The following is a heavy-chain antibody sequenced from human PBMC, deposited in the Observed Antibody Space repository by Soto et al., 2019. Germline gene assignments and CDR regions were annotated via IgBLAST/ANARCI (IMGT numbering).Heavy chain of an antibody. CDR2: MNPNSGNT. V-gene: IGHV1-8*01. D-gene: IGHD6-6*01. CDR3: ARAEYSSSGSNRWFDP. J-gene: IGHJ5*02. Sequence: GASVKVSCKASGYTFTSYDINWVRQATGQGLEWMGWMNPNSGNTGYAQKFQGRVTMTRNTSIGTAYMELSSLRSEDTAVYYCARAEYSSSGSNRWFDPWGQGTLVTVSS. CDR1: GYTFTSYD.